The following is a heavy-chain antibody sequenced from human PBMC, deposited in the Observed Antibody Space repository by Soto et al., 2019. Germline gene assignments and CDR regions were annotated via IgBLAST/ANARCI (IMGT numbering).Heavy chain of an antibody. CDR1: GFTFTDYW. CDR2: INPDGSRT. D-gene: IGHD3-16*01. Sequence: EVQLVESGGGLVQPGGSLRLSCAASGFTFTDYWMHWVRQAPGKGLMWVSRINPDGSRTNFAESVKGRFHVSRDNTKNTLYLEMNSLRGEDTGIYYCARVKLGSYDWFDPWGQGTQVTVSS. CDR3: ARVKLGSYDWFDP. J-gene: IGHJ5*02. V-gene: IGHV3-74*01.